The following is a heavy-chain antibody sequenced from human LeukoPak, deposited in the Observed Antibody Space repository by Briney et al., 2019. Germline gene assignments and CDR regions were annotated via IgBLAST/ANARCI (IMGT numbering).Heavy chain of an antibody. J-gene: IGHJ6*03. V-gene: IGHV3-33*01. D-gene: IGHD1-7*01. CDR1: GFTFSSYG. CDR3: TRGGLELPYYMDV. CDR2: IWYDGSNK. Sequence: GGSLRLSCAASGFTFSSYGMHWVRQAPGKGLEWVAVIWYDGSNKYYADSVKGRFTISRDNSKNTLYLQMNSLRAEDTAVYYCTRGGLELPYYMDVWGKGTTVIVSS.